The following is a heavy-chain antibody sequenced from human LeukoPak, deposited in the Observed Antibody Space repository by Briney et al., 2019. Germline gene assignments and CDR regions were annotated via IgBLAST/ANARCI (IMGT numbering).Heavy chain of an antibody. V-gene: IGHV1-69*06. Sequence: GASVEVSCKASGGTFSSYAISWVRQAPGQGLEWMGGIIPIFGTANYAQKFQGRVTITADKSTSTAYMELSSLRSEDTAVYYCARDPGRSYGYTLWGQGTLVTVSS. CDR2: IIPIFGTA. CDR1: GGTFSSYA. J-gene: IGHJ4*02. D-gene: IGHD5-18*01. CDR3: ARDPGRSYGYTL.